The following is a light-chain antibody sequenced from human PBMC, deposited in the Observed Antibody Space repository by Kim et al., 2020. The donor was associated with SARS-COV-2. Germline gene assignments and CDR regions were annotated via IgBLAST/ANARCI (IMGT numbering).Light chain of an antibody. V-gene: IGLV1-40*01. CDR3: QSYDSSLSGVV. J-gene: IGLJ2*01. CDR2: GNS. CDR1: SSNIGAVYA. Sequence: RVTSSCTGSSSNIGAVYAVHWYQQLPGTAPKLLIYGNSNRPSGVPDRFSGSKSGTSASLAITGLQAEDEADYYCQSYDSSLSGVVFGGGTKLTVL.